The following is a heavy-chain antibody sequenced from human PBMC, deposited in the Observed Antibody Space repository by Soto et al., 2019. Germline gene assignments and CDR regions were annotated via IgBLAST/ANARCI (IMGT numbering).Heavy chain of an antibody. V-gene: IGHV3-30*18. CDR1: GFTFSSYG. Sequence: QVQLVESGGGVVQPGRSPRLSCAASGFTFSSYGMHWVRQAPGKGLEWVAVISYDGSNKYYADSVKGRFTISRDNSKNTLYLQMNSLRAEDTAVYYCAKCHSYGPYYYYYGMDVWGQGTTVTVSS. J-gene: IGHJ6*02. CDR3: AKCHSYGPYYYYYGMDV. CDR2: ISYDGSNK. D-gene: IGHD5-18*01.